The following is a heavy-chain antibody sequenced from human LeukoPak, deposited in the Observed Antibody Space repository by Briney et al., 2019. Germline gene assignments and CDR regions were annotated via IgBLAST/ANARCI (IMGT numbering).Heavy chain of an antibody. J-gene: IGHJ4*02. CDR3: ARSPCNLYFDY. V-gene: IGHV4-39*07. Sequence: SETLSLTCSVSGGSISDTSYYWGWIRQPPGKGLEWIGSIYDSGSSYNSPSLKGRVTISVDTAKNQFSLKLRSVTAADTAVFYCARSPCNLYFDYWGQGALVTVSS. CDR2: IYDSGSS. CDR1: GGSISDTSYY. D-gene: IGHD2-8*01.